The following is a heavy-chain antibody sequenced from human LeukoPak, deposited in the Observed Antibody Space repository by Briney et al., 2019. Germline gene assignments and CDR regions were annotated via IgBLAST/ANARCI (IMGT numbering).Heavy chain of an antibody. V-gene: IGHV1-18*01. CDR1: GYTFTIYC. CDR2: NSAHNDNT. J-gene: IGHJ4*02. D-gene: IGHD3-22*01. Sequence: VASVNVPQKASGYTFTIYCISWVRQPPAQGLEWMGWNSAHNDNTNYAQKLQGRVTITTDTSTRTAHIELRSLRSEDTAVCYCERAIREYYYDSSGCYYFDLWGRGPVVTVFS. CDR3: ERAIREYYYDSSGCYYFDL.